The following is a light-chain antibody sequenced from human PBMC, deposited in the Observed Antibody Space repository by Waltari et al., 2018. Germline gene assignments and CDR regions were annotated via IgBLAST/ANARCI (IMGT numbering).Light chain of an antibody. Sequence: QSALTQPASVSGSPGQSITISCTGSSSDVGSYNLVSWYQQHPGKAPKLMIYEGSKRPSGVLTRFSGSKSDNTASLTISGLQAADEAHYYCCSYAGSSAPRVFGGGTKLTVL. CDR3: CSYAGSSAPRV. CDR1: SSDVGSYNL. CDR2: EGS. V-gene: IGLV2-23*01. J-gene: IGLJ3*02.